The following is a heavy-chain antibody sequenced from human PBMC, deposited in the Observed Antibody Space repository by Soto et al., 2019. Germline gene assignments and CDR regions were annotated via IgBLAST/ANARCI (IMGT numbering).Heavy chain of an antibody. D-gene: IGHD4-4*01. CDR1: GGSISSGGYS. Sequence: SETLSLTCAVSGGSISSGGYSWSWIRQPPGKGLEWIGYIYHSGSTYYNPSLKSRVTISVDTSKNQFSLKLSSVTAADTAVYYCARLTVTIGYYYYYMDVWGQGTTVTVSS. CDR3: ARLTVTIGYYYYYMDV. CDR2: IYHSGST. V-gene: IGHV4-30-2*03. J-gene: IGHJ6*03.